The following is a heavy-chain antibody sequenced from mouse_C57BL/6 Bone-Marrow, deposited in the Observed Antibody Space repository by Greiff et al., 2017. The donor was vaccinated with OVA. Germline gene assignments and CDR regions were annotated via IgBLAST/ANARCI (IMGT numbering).Heavy chain of an antibody. D-gene: IGHD1-1*01. CDR2: ISSGGSYT. Sequence: EVMLVESGGDLVKPGGSLKLSCAASGFTFSSYGMSWVRQTPDKRLEWVATISSGGSYTYYPDSVKGRFTISRDNAKNTLYLQMSSLKSEETAMYYCARPSITTVVEGGNAMDYWGQGTSVTVSS. CDR1: GFTFSSYG. CDR3: ARPSITTVVEGGNAMDY. J-gene: IGHJ4*01. V-gene: IGHV5-6*01.